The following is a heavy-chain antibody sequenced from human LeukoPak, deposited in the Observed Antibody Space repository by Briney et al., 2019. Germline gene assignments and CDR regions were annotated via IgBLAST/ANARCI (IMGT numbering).Heavy chain of an antibody. CDR2: IYYSGT. Sequence: SETLSLTCTVSGGSINIISYYWGWIRQPPGKGLEWIGSIYYSGTYYNPSLKSRVTISVDTSKNQFSLKLSSVTAADTAVYYCARHQLIDWSPAVDYWGQGTLVTVSS. V-gene: IGHV4-39*01. CDR3: ARHQLIDWSPAVDY. D-gene: IGHD3-9*01. CDR1: GGSINIISYY. J-gene: IGHJ4*02.